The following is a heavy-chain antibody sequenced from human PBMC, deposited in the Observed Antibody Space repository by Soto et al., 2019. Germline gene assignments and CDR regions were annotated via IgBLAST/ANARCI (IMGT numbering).Heavy chain of an antibody. Sequence: QVQLVQSGAEVKKPGASVKVSCKASGYTFTSSGMSWVRQAPGQGLEWMGWISAHTGSSEYAQRFQGRDTMTTDSSTSTAYMKLRSLRSDDTAVYYCARAFFYQGSDSRGYSFDAFDFWGPGTLVTVSS. CDR1: GYTFTSSG. D-gene: IGHD3-22*01. CDR2: ISAHTGSS. CDR3: ARAFFYQGSDSRGYSFDAFDF. J-gene: IGHJ3*01. V-gene: IGHV1-18*01.